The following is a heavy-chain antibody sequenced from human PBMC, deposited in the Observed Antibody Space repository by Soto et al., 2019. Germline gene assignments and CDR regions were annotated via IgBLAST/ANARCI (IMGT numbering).Heavy chain of an antibody. CDR2: VYRTGST. CDR3: ARARATIAAAAIFDC. Sequence: QVQLQESGPGLVKPSGTLSLTCAVSGGSISTSNWWSWVRQPPGKGLEWIGEVYRTGSTNYNPSLASRLTISVDKSKHQFSPKLTSVTAADTAVYYCARARATIAAAAIFDCWGQGTLVTVSS. V-gene: IGHV4-4*02. J-gene: IGHJ4*02. D-gene: IGHD6-13*01. CDR1: GGSISTSNW.